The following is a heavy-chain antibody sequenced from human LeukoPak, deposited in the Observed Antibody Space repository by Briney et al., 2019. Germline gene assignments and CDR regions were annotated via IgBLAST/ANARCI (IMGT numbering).Heavy chain of an antibody. J-gene: IGHJ4*02. V-gene: IGHV3-23*01. D-gene: IGHD4-23*01. CDR3: AKDLYGGNSEGYFDY. CDR1: GFTFSSYA. CDR2: ISGSGGST. Sequence: GGSLRLSCAASGFTFSSYAMSWVRQAPGKGLEWVSAISGSGGSTYYADSVKGRFTISRDNSKNTLYLQMNSLRAEDTAVYYCAKDLYGGNSEGYFDYWGQGTLVTVSS.